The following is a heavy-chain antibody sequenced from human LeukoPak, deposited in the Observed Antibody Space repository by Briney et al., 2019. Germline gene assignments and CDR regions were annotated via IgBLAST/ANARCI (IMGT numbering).Heavy chain of an antibody. CDR1: GFTFSSYS. CDR2: ISRSSSYI. D-gene: IGHD3-9*01. CDR3: ARDLGGVGWRYFDRYYYYGMDV. V-gene: IGHV3-21*01. J-gene: IGHJ6*01. Sequence: PGGSLRLSCAASGFTFSSYSMNWVRQAPGKWLEWVSSISRSSSYIYYADSVKGRFTISRDNAKNSLYLQMNSLRAEDTAVYYCARDLGGVGWRYFDRYYYYGMDVWGQGTTVTVSS.